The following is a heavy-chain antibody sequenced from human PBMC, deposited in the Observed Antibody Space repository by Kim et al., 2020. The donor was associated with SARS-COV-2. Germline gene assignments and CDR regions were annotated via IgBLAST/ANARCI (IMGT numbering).Heavy chain of an antibody. CDR2: IYPGDSDT. Sequence: GESLKISCKGSGYSFTSYWIGWVRQMPGKGLEWMGIIYPGDSDTRYSPSFQGQVTISADKSISTAYLQWSSLKASDTAMYYCARQVRSGSGSANFDYWGQGTLVTVSS. CDR1: GYSFTSYW. V-gene: IGHV5-51*01. D-gene: IGHD3-10*01. CDR3: ARQVRSGSGSANFDY. J-gene: IGHJ4*02.